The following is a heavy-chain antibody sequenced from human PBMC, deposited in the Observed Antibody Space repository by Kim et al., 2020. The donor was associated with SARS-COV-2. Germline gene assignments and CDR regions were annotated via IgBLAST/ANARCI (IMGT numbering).Heavy chain of an antibody. CDR1: GFTFSSYA. D-gene: IGHD6-13*01. CDR3: ASAIIAAAGTIDY. CDR2: ISYDGSNK. Sequence: GGSLRLSCAASGFTFSSYAMHWVRQAPGKGLEWVAVISYDGSNKYYADSVKGRFTISRDNSKNTLYLQMNSLRAEDTAVYYCASAIIAAAGTIDYWGQGTLVTVSS. V-gene: IGHV3-30-3*01. J-gene: IGHJ4*02.